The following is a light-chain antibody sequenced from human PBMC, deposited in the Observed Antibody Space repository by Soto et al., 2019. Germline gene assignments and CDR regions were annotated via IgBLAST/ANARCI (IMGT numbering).Light chain of an antibody. V-gene: IGLV4-69*01. J-gene: IGLJ2*01. CDR2: VNSDGSH. CDR1: SGHSSYV. CDR3: ETWDSGIVV. Sequence: QAVVTQSPSASASLGASVKLTCTLSSGHSSYVIAWHQQQPQRGPRYLMKVNSDGSHSKGDGIPDRFSGSSSGAERHLTISSLQSDDEADYYCETWDSGIVVFGGGTKVTVL.